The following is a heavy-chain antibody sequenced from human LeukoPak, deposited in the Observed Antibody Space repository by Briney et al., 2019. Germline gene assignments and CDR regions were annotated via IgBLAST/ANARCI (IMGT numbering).Heavy chain of an antibody. J-gene: IGHJ4*02. CDR3: ARPHSYGYGYYFDY. Sequence: ASVKVSCKASGYTFTGYYMHWVRQAPGQGLEWMGWINPNSGGTNYAQKFQGRVTMTRDTSINTAYMELSRLRSDDTAVYYCARPHSYGYGYYFDYWGQGTLVTVSS. D-gene: IGHD5-18*01. V-gene: IGHV1-2*02. CDR2: INPNSGGT. CDR1: GYTFTGYY.